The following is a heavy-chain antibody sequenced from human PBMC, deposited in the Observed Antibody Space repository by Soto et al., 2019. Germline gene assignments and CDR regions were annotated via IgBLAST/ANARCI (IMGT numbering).Heavy chain of an antibody. CDR2: IYYSGST. D-gene: IGHD3-22*01. CDR3: ARVAGKPYDSSGYYLAPDY. Sequence: SETLSLTCTVSGGSISSYYWSWIRQPPGKGLEWIGYIYYSGSTYYNPSLKSRVTISVDTSKNQFSLKLSSVTAADTAVYYCARVAGKPYDSSGYYLAPDYWGQGTLVTVSS. J-gene: IGHJ4*02. CDR1: GGSISSYY. V-gene: IGHV4-59*06.